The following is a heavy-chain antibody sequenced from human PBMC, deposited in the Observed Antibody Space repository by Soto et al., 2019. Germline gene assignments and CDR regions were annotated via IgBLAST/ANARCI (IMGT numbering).Heavy chain of an antibody. V-gene: IGHV3-33*01. CDR2: IWHDGSNN. D-gene: IGHD1-26*01. CDR3: ARAVGPFDY. J-gene: IGHJ4*02. Sequence: QVQLVESGGGVVQPGRSLRLSCAAAGFTFSTYGIHWVRQAPGKGLEWVAVIWHDGSNNYYADSVKGRFTISRDNYKNTLYLEMNSLRAEDTAVYYCARAVGPFDYWGQGTLVTVSS. CDR1: GFTFSTYG.